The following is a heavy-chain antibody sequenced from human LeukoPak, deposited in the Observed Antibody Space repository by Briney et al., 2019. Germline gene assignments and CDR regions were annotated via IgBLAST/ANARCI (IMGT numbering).Heavy chain of an antibody. D-gene: IGHD1-26*01. CDR2: IIPIFGTA. Sequence: SVKVSCKASGGTFSSYAISWVRQAPGQGLEWMGGIIPIFGTANYAQKFQGRVTITTDGSTSTAYMELSSLRSEDTAVYYCARGGYRIVGATTPYDAFDIWGQGTMVTVSS. CDR3: ARGGYRIVGATTPYDAFDI. CDR1: GGTFSSYA. V-gene: IGHV1-69*05. J-gene: IGHJ3*02.